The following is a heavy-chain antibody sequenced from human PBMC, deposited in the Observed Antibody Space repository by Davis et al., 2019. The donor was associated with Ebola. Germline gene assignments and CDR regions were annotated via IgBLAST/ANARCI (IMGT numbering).Heavy chain of an antibody. CDR3: ASQTRTLDAFDI. CDR1: GGSISSYY. V-gene: IGHV4-59*01. J-gene: IGHJ3*02. CDR2: IYYSGST. Sequence: PSETLSLTCTVSGGSISSYYWSWIRQPPGKGLEWIGYIYYSGSTNYTPSLKSRVTISVDTSKNQFSLKLSSVTAADTAVYYCASQTRTLDAFDIWGQGTMVTVSS. D-gene: IGHD1-14*01.